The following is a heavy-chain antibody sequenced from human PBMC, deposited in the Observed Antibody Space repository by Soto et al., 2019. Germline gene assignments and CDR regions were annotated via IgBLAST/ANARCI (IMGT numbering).Heavy chain of an antibody. Sequence: PSETLSLTCIVSGGSISSGSYNWGWIRQPPGKGLEWIGSIYYSGSTYYNPSLKSRVTISVDTSKNQFSLKLSSVTAADTAVYYCARQSYIVVVPVWFDPWGQGTLVTVSS. J-gene: IGHJ5*02. CDR1: GGSISSGSYN. CDR2: IYYSGST. CDR3: ARQSYIVVVPVWFDP. V-gene: IGHV4-39*01. D-gene: IGHD2-2*01.